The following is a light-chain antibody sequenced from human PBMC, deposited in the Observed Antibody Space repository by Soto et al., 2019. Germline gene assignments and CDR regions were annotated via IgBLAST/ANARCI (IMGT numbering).Light chain of an antibody. CDR1: QYISTY. Sequence: DIHLTQSPFSLSAPLPQGVTNTWPLSQYISTYLNWYQHKPGKAPKVLIFGASTLQGGVPSRFSGSGSGTEFTLTISSLQPEDFATYFCQQSYTTPPWTFGQGTKVDIK. V-gene: IGKV1-39*01. CDR3: QQSYTTPPWT. CDR2: GAS. J-gene: IGKJ1*01.